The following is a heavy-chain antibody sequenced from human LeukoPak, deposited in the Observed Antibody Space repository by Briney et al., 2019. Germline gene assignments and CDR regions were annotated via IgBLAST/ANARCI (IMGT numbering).Heavy chain of an antibody. CDR2: IYWDDDK. D-gene: IGHD6-13*01. V-gene: IGHV2-5*02. CDR1: GFSLSTSGVV. CDR3: AHRPSIAAAGLFDY. J-gene: IGHJ4*02. Sequence: SGPTLVNPTQTLTLTCTFSGFSLSTSGVVVGWIRQPPGKALEWLALIYWDDDKRYSPSLKSGLTITKDTSKNQVVLTMTNMDPVDTATYYCAHRPSIAAAGLFDYWGQGTLVTVSS.